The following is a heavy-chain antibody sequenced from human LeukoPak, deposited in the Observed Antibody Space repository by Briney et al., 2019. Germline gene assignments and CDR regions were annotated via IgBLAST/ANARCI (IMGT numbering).Heavy chain of an antibody. D-gene: IGHD3-3*01. CDR2: INWNGDST. Sequence: PGGSLRLSCVASGFIFDNYGLSWVRQVPGKGLEWVSGINWNGDSTGYVDSVKGRFTISRDNAKNSLYLQMNSLRAEDTAFYYCAGDGLPYYNFSSGYPYWGQGTLVTVSS. J-gene: IGHJ4*02. CDR1: GFIFDNYG. CDR3: AGDGLPYYNFSSGYPY. V-gene: IGHV3-20*04.